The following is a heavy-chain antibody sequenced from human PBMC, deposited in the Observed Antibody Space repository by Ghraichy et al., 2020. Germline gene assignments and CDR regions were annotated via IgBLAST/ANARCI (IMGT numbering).Heavy chain of an antibody. CDR1: GYTFTSYD. CDR2: MNPNSGNT. D-gene: IGHD3-10*01. CDR3: ARPSYFHYGMDV. J-gene: IGHJ6*02. Sequence: ASVKVSCKASGYTFTSYDINWVRQATGQGLEWMGWMNPNSGNTGYAQKFQGRVTMTRNTSISTAYMELSSLRSEDTAVYYCARPSYFHYGMDVWGQGTTVTVSS. V-gene: IGHV1-8*01.